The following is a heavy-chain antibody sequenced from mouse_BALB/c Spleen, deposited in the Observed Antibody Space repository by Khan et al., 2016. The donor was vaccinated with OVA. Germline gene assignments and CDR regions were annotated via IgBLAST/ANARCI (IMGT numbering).Heavy chain of an antibody. Sequence: EVKLVESGGDLVKPGGSLKLSCAASGFTFSTYGMSWVRQTPDRRLEWVATVSTGGSYTYYPDSVQGRFTISRDNAKHTLYLQMNSLKSDDTAIFYCTRLAYYYDSEGFAYWGQGTLVTVSA. D-gene: IGHD1-1*01. CDR1: GFTFSTYG. V-gene: IGHV5-6*01. CDR2: VSTGGSYT. CDR3: TRLAYYYDSEGFAY. J-gene: IGHJ3*01.